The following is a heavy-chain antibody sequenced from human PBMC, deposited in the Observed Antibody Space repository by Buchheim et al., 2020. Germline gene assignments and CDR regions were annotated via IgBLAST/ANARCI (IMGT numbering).Heavy chain of an antibody. CDR1: GFTFSSYE. CDR3: ARLQGYGYQMNVDY. J-gene: IGHJ4*02. Sequence: EVQLVESGGGLVQPGGSLRLSCAASGFTFSSYEMNWVRQAPGKGLEWVSYISSSGSTIYYADSVKGRFTISRDNAKKSLDLQMNSLRAEDTAVYDCARLQGYGYQMNVDYWSQGTL. V-gene: IGHV3-48*03. D-gene: IGHD5-18*01. CDR2: ISSSGSTI.